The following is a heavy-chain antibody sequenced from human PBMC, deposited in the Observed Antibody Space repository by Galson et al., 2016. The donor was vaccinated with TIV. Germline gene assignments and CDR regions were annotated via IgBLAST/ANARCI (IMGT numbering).Heavy chain of an antibody. D-gene: IGHD6-19*01. V-gene: IGHV1-69*13. Sequence: SVKVSCKASGGIFSGYAINWVRQAPGQGLEWMGGILPIFGAATYAQKFQGRVTITADESTNTAYMELSSLKSDDTAMYYCARPSSSCRGCSYYYMDVWGKGTTVTVSS. CDR3: ARPSSSCRGCSYYYMDV. CDR2: ILPIFGAA. CDR1: GGIFSGYA. J-gene: IGHJ6*03.